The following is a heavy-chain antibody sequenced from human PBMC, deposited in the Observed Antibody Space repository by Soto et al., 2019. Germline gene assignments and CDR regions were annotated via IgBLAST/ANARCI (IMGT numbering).Heavy chain of an antibody. J-gene: IGHJ5*02. CDR2: ISAYNGNT. CDR1: GYTFTSYG. CDR3: ARQPQIVGVMFGIDP. V-gene: IGHV1-18*01. Sequence: QVQLVQSGAEVKKPGASVKVSCKASGYTFTSYGISWVRQAPGQGLEWMGWISAYNGNTNYAQKLQGRVTMTTDTSTSTAYMELRSLRADDTAGYYWARQPQIVGVMFGIDPWGKGTLVTVSS. D-gene: IGHD3-10*02.